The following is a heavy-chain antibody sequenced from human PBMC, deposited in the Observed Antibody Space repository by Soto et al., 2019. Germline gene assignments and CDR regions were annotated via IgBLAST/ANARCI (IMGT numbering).Heavy chain of an antibody. Sequence: SETLSLSCAVYGGSCSGYSWCWIRQPPGKGLEWIGEINHSGSTNYNPSLKSRVTISVDTSKNQLSLKLSSVTAADTAVYYCARLGGGYYNGMDVWGQGPTVTVS. D-gene: IGHD3-16*01. CDR1: GGSCSGYS. V-gene: IGHV4-34*01. J-gene: IGHJ6*02. CDR2: INHSGST. CDR3: ARLGGGYYNGMDV.